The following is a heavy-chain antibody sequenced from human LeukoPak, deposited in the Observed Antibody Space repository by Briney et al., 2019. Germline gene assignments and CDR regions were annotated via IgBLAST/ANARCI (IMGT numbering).Heavy chain of an antibody. D-gene: IGHD3-10*01. CDR2: IKQDGSEK. Sequence: PGGSLRFSCAASGFTFSSYWMSWVRQAPGKGLEWVANIKQDGSEKYYVDSVKGRFTISRDNAKNSLYLQMNSLRAEDTAVYYCATRTSSYGSGSYYLWYYFDYWGQGTLVTVSS. J-gene: IGHJ4*02. V-gene: IGHV3-7*01. CDR1: GFTFSSYW. CDR3: ATRTSSYGSGSYYLWYYFDY.